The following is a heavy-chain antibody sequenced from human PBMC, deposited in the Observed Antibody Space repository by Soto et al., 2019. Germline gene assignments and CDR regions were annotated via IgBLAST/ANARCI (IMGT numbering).Heavy chain of an antibody. CDR2: INSDGSST. CDR3: ARGARITIFGVIIRSQYGMDV. J-gene: IGHJ6*02. Sequence: GGSLRLSCAASGFTFSSYWMHWVRQAPGKGLVWVSRINSDGSSTSYADSVKGRFTISRDNAKNTLYLQMNSLRAEDTAVYYCARGARITIFGVIIRSQYGMDVWGQGTTVTVSS. D-gene: IGHD3-3*01. CDR1: GFTFSSYW. V-gene: IGHV3-74*01.